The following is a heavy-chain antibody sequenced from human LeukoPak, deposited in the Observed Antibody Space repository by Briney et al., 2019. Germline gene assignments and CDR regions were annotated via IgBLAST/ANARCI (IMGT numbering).Heavy chain of an antibody. V-gene: IGHV1-46*01. CDR2: ISPSGGST. CDR3: ARDLTVTTEM. CDR1: GYTFTSNY. J-gene: IGHJ4*02. D-gene: IGHD4-17*01. Sequence: ASVKVSCKAFGYTFTSNYMHWVRQAPGQGPEWMGVISPSGGSTTYAQKFQGRVTLTRDMTTSTDYLELSSLRSEDTAVYYCARDLTVTTEMWGQGTLVTVSS.